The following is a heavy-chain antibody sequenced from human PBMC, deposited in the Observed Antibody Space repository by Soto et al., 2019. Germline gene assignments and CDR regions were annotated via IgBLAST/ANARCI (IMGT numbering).Heavy chain of an antibody. V-gene: IGHV3-21*01. J-gene: IGHJ6*02. CDR1: GFTFSSYS. CDR2: ISGSGSTYI. Sequence: SLRLSCAASGFTFSSYSMNWVRQAPGKGLEWVSGISGSGSTYIYYADSVKGRFIISRDNAKNSLFLQMNSLRAEDTALYYCARDEEARPYFYGMDVWGQGTTVTVSS. D-gene: IGHD6-6*01. CDR3: ARDEEARPYFYGMDV.